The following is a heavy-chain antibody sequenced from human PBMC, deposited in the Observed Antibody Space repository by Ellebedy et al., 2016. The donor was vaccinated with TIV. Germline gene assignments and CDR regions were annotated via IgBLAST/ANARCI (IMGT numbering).Heavy chain of an antibody. CDR2: IGTAGDT. Sequence: GGSLRLXXAASGLTLTNYDMHWVRQATGKVLEWALGIGTAGDTHYSNSVKGRFTISRDNAKNSLYLQMNSLTAEDTAVYYCARDQATYSWGQGTLVTVSS. V-gene: IGHV3-13*01. CDR3: ARDQATYS. D-gene: IGHD1-1*01. CDR1: GLTLTNYD. J-gene: IGHJ4*02.